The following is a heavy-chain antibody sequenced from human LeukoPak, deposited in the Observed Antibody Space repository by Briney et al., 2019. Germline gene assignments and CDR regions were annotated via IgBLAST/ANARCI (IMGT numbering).Heavy chain of an antibody. D-gene: IGHD2-15*01. V-gene: IGHV3-74*01. CDR3: ARVIGYCSGGSSFNWFDP. Sequence: GGSLRLSCAASGFTFSSYWTHWVRQAPGKGLVWVSRINSDGSSTSYADSVKGRFTISRDNAKDTLYLQMNSLRAEDTAVYYCARVIGYCSGGSSFNWFDPWGQGTLVTVSS. CDR2: INSDGSST. CDR1: GFTFSSYW. J-gene: IGHJ5*02.